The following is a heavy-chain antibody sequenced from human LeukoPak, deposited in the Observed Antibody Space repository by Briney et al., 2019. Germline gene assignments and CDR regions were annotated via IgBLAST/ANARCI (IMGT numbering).Heavy chain of an antibody. CDR3: ARDHWNFDR. J-gene: IGHJ5*02. V-gene: IGHV3-7*01. CDR2: IKEDGSEK. Sequence: GGSLRLSCAASGFTFSSYWMTWVRQAPGKGLEWVANIKEDGSEKYYVDSVKGRFTISRDNAKNSLYLQMNSPRVEDTAIYYCARDHWNFDRWGQGTLVTVSS. CDR1: GFTFSSYW. D-gene: IGHD1-1*01.